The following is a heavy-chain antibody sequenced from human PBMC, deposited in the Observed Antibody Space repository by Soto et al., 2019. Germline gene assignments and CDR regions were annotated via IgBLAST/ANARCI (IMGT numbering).Heavy chain of an antibody. CDR3: ARDPYFYGSGDKGGFDP. Sequence: QVQLQESGPGLVKPSGTLSLTCAVSGGSLSSTHWWSWVRQPARKGLEWIGDIYHTGSTNYNPSLKSRVTISVDKSNNQFSLNLSSVTAADTAVYYCARDPYFYGSGDKGGFDPWGQGTLVIVSS. J-gene: IGHJ5*02. V-gene: IGHV4-4*02. CDR1: GGSLSSTHW. CDR2: IYHTGST. D-gene: IGHD3-10*01.